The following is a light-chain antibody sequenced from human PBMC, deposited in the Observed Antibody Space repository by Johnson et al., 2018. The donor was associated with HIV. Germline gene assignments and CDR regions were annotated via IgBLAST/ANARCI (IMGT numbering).Light chain of an antibody. V-gene: IGLV1-51*02. CDR3: VTWDTSLSIGAV. CDR1: SSTIGNNY. J-gene: IGLJ1*01. CDR2: KNN. Sequence: QAVLTQPPSVSAAPGQKVTISCSGGSSTIGNNYVSWYQLLPGTAPKLLIYKNNERPSGIPDRFSGSKSGTSATLGITAPQPGDEADYYCVTWDTSLSIGAVFGTGTKVTVL.